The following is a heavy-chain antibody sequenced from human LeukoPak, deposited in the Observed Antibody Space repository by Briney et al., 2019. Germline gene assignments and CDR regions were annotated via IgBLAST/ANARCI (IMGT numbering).Heavy chain of an antibody. CDR3: ARGRRSSWFGELSRLYNWFDP. CDR1: GGSFSGYY. V-gene: IGHV4-34*01. D-gene: IGHD3-10*01. Sequence: SETLSLTCAVYGGSFSGYYWSWIRQPPGKGLEWIGEINHSGSTNYNPSLKSRVTISVDTSKNQFSLKLSSVTAADTAVYYCARGRRSSWFGELSRLYNWFDPWGQGTLVTVSS. CDR2: INHSGST. J-gene: IGHJ5*02.